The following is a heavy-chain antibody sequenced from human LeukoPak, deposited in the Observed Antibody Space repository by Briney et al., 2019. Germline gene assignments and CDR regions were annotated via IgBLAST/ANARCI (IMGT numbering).Heavy chain of an antibody. Sequence: GSLRLSCAASGFTFSGYSLNWVRQAPGKGLEWVSSISRSSSYIYYADSVKGRFTISRDNAKNSLYLQMNSLRAEDTAVYYCASFPPYMVRTDAFDIWGQGTMVTVSS. CDR2: ISRSSSYI. CDR3: ASFPPYMVRTDAFDI. J-gene: IGHJ3*02. V-gene: IGHV3-21*01. CDR1: GFTFSGYS. D-gene: IGHD3-10*01.